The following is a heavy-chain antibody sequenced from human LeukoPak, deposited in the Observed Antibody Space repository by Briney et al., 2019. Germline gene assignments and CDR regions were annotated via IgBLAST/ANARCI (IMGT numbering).Heavy chain of an antibody. D-gene: IGHD3-3*01. J-gene: IGHJ5*02. CDR3: ARLLHYDFWSGYSHWFDP. CDR2: IYHSGST. V-gene: IGHV4-30-2*01. Sequence: SETLSLTGAVSGGSISSGGYSWSWIRQPPGRGLEWIGYIYHSGSTYYNPSLKSRVTISVDRSKNQFSLKLSSVTAADTAVYYCARLLHYDFWSGYSHWFDPRGQGTLVTVSS. CDR1: GGSISSGGYS.